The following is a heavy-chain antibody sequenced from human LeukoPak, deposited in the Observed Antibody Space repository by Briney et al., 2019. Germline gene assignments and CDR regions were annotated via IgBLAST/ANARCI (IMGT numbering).Heavy chain of an antibody. CDR2: ISSGGSTI. J-gene: IGHJ4*02. CDR1: GFIFRDYY. D-gene: IGHD5-24*01. V-gene: IGHV3-11*01. Sequence: GGSLRLSCAASGFIFRDYYMSWIRQAPGKGLEWISYISSGGSTIYYTDSVKGRFTISRDDAKNSLYLHMNNLRAEDTAVYYCAREGWLQPQYYFDYWGQGTLVTVSS. CDR3: AREGWLQPQYYFDY.